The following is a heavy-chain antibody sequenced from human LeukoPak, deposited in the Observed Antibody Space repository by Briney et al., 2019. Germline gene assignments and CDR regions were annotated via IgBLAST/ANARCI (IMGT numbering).Heavy chain of an antibody. J-gene: IGHJ6*03. CDR2: ISAYNGNT. V-gene: IGHV1-18*01. CDR3: ARGVGRLSGSYPNYYMDV. D-gene: IGHD1-26*01. CDR1: GYSFPSYG. Sequence: ASVKVSCRASGYSFPSYGISWMRQAPGQGLEWMGWISAYNGNTKYAQKLQGRVTMTTDTSTTTAYMELRSLRSGDTAVYYCARGVGRLSGSYPNYYMDVWGKGTTVTVSS.